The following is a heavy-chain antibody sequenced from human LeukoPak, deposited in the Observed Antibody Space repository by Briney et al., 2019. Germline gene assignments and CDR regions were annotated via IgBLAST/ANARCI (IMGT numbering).Heavy chain of an antibody. CDR2: ISSSSSTI. V-gene: IGHV3-48*04. CDR3: ARDGVTSSVDF. CDR1: GFTFSSYS. J-gene: IGHJ4*02. Sequence: GGSLRLSCAASGFTFSSYSMNWVRQAPGKGLEWVSYISSSSSTIYYADSVKGRFTISRDNAKKSLFLQMNSLRAEDTGVYYCARDGVTSSVDFWGQGTLVTVSS. D-gene: IGHD2-21*02.